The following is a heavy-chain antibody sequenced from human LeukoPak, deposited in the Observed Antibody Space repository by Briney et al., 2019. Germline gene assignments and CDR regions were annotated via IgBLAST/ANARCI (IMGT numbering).Heavy chain of an antibody. J-gene: IGHJ4*02. CDR2: ISTRGSTI. Sequence: GGSLRLSCAASGFTFSSYEMNWVRQAPGKGLEWVSYISTRGSTIYYADSVKGRFTISRDNAKNSLYLQMNSLRAEDTAVYHCARGSYGGNYFDSWGQGTLVTVSS. D-gene: IGHD4-23*01. CDR1: GFTFSSYE. CDR3: ARGSYGGNYFDS. V-gene: IGHV3-48*03.